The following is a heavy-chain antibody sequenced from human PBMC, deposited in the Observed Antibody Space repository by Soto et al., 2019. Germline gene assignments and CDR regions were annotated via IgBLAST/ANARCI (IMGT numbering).Heavy chain of an antibody. CDR1: GYTFTSYA. J-gene: IGHJ5*02. D-gene: IGHD4-17*01. CDR3: ARLSYGDYPNWFDP. CDR2: INAGNGNT. V-gene: IGHV1-3*01. Sequence: ASVKVSCKASGYTFTSYAMHWVRQAPGQRLEWMGWINAGNGNTKYSQKFQGRVTITRDTSASTAYMELSSLRSEDTAVYYCARLSYGDYPNWFDPWGQGTLVTSPQ.